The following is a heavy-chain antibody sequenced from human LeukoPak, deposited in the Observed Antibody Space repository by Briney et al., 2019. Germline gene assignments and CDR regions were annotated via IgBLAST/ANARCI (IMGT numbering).Heavy chain of an antibody. CDR1: GGTFSSYA. D-gene: IGHD3-22*01. V-gene: IGHV1-69*05. CDR3: ARTLTEYYYDSSGSADAFDI. CDR2: TIPIFGTA. Sequence: SVKVSCKASGGTFSSYAISWVRQAPGQGLEWMGETIPIFGTANYAQKFQGRVTITTDESTSTAYMELSSLRSEDTVVYYCARTLTEYYYDSSGSADAFDIWGQGTMVTVSS. J-gene: IGHJ3*02.